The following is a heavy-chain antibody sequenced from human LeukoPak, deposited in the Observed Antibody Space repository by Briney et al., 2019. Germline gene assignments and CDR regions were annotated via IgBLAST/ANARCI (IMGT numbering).Heavy chain of an antibody. D-gene: IGHD3-22*01. Sequence: GGSLRLSCAASGFIFSDYYMSWMRQAPGKGLEWLSYIYGSSSRTNYADSVKGRFTISRDNVKNSLYLQMNSLRAEDTAVYYCAKATFYYESSGYYPFFDYWGQGTLVTVSS. CDR2: IYGSSSRT. V-gene: IGHV3-11*05. CDR3: AKATFYYESSGYYPFFDY. CDR1: GFIFSDYY. J-gene: IGHJ4*02.